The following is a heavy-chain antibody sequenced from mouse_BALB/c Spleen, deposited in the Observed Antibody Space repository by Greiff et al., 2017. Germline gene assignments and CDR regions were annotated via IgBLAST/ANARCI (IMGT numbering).Heavy chain of an antibody. D-gene: IGHD3-1*01. CDR1: GFTFSSYA. Sequence: EVNLVESGGGLVKPGGSLKLSCAASGFTFSSYAMSWVRQSPEKRLEWVAEISSGGSYTYYPDTVTGRFTISRDNAKNTLYLEMSSLRSEDTAMYYCARESPRAMDYWGQGTSVTVSS. CDR2: ISSGGSYT. V-gene: IGHV5-9-4*01. J-gene: IGHJ4*01. CDR3: ARESPRAMDY.